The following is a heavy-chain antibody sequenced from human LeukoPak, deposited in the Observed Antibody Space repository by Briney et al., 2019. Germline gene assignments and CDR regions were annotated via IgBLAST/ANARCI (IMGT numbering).Heavy chain of an antibody. V-gene: IGHV1-69*13. CDR3: ARGGIAAAGTFDY. CDR1: GGTFSSYA. Sequence: GASVKVSCKASGGTFSSYAISWVRQAPGQGLEWMGGIIPIFGTANYAQKFQGRVTITADESTSTAYMEPSSLRSEDTAVYYSARGGIAAAGTFDYWGQGTLVTVSS. CDR2: IIPIFGTA. D-gene: IGHD6-13*01. J-gene: IGHJ4*02.